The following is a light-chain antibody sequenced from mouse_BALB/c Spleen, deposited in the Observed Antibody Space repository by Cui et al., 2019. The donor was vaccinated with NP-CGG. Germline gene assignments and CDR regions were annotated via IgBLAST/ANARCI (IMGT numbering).Light chain of an antibody. V-gene: IGLV1*01. Sequence: QAVLSQQSALPTSPGETVTPTCRSSTGAVTTSNYANWVQEKPDQLFTGLIGGTNNRAPGVPARFSGSLIGDKTALTITGAQTEDEAIYFCALWYSNHWVFGGGTKLTVL. CDR1: TGAVTTSNY. J-gene: IGLJ1*01. CDR3: ALWYSNHWV. CDR2: GTN.